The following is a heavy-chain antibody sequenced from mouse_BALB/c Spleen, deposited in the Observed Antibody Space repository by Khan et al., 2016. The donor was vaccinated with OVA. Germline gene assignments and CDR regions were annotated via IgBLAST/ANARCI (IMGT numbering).Heavy chain of an antibody. CDR2: IYPYNGGT. D-gene: IGHD1-2*01. Sequence: VQLQQAGPELVKPGASVKISCKASGYTFTDYNMHWVKQSHGKSLEWIGYIYPYNGGTVSNQKFKSKATLTVDNSSSTAYMELRSLTSEDSAVYYCARCTTATEAMDYWGQGTSVTVSS. J-gene: IGHJ4*01. CDR1: GYTFTDYN. V-gene: IGHV1S29*02. CDR3: ARCTTATEAMDY.